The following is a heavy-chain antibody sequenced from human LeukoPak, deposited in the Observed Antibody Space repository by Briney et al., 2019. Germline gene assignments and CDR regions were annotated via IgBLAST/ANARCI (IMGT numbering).Heavy chain of an antibody. V-gene: IGHV4-39*01. CDR1: GGSIITSNYY. Sequence: SETLSLTCTVSGGSIITSNYYWGWIRQPPGKGLEWISSIYFSGTTYYNPSLESRVTISVDTSKNQFSLKLSSVTAADTAVYYCASPMAMVYAILDAFDISGQGTMVTVSS. CDR3: ASPMAMVYAILDAFDI. CDR2: IYFSGTT. D-gene: IGHD2-8*01. J-gene: IGHJ3*02.